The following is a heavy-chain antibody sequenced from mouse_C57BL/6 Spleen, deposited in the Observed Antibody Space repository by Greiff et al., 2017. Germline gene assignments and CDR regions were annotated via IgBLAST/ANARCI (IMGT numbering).Heavy chain of an antibody. J-gene: IGHJ2*01. V-gene: IGHV1-72*01. CDR1: GYTFTSYW. D-gene: IGHD2-4*01. Sequence: VQLQQPGAELVKPGASVKLSCKASGYTFTSYWMHWVKQRPGRGLEWIGRIDPHSGGTKYNEKFKSKATLTVDKPSITAYMPLSSLTSEDSAVYYCAREGIYYDYGYYFDYWGQGTTLTVSS. CDR3: AREGIYYDYGYYFDY. CDR2: IDPHSGGT.